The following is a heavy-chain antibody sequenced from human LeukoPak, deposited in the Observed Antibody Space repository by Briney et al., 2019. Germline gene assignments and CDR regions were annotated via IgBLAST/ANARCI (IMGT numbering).Heavy chain of an antibody. V-gene: IGHV4-61*01. J-gene: IGHJ3*02. CDR3: ARAVAAPDDAFDI. D-gene: IGHD6-25*01. CDR1: GGSVSSGSYY. Sequence: SETLSLTCTVPGGSVSSGSYYWSWIRQPPGKGLEWIGYIYYSGSTNYNPSLKSRVTISVDRSKNQFSLKLSSVTAADTAVYYCARAVAAPDDAFDIWGQGTMVTVSS. CDR2: IYYSGST.